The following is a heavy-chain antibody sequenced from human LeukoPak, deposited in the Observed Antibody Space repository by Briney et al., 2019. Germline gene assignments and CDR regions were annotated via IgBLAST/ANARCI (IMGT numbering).Heavy chain of an antibody. V-gene: IGHV1-18*01. CDR1: GYTFTSYG. D-gene: IGHD2-8*01. CDR2: ISAYNGNT. CDR3: ARGGYRTNGVCSREHYYYGMDV. J-gene: IGHJ6*02. Sequence: ASVKVSCKASGYTFTSYGISWVRQAPGQGLEWMGWISAYNGNTNYAQKLQGRVTMTTDTSTSTAYMELRSLRSDDTAVYYCARGGYRTNGVCSREHYYYGMDVWGQGTTVTVSS.